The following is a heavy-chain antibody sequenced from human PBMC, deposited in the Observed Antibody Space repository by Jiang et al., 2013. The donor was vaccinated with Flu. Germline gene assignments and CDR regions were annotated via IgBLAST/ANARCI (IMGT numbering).Heavy chain of an antibody. J-gene: IGHJ6*03. D-gene: IGHD3-3*01. CDR2: IHTTGSA. V-gene: IGHV4-4*09. CDR3: ARGYDFWTDYYMDV. Sequence: GPGLVKPSETLSLTCSVSGGSISTYYWTWIRQPPGKGPEWIGNIHTTGSANYNPSLESRVTISLDTSKSQFSLILASVTAADTAIYYCARGYDFWTDYYMDVWGKGTTVTVSS. CDR1: GGSISTYY.